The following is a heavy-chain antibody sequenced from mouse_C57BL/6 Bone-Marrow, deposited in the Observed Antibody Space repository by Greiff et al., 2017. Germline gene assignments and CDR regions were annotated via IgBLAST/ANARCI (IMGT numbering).Heavy chain of an antibody. D-gene: IGHD1-1*01. CDR3: TRDPAVVGMDY. CDR1: GFTFSSYA. V-gene: IGHV5-9-1*02. J-gene: IGHJ4*01. Sequence: EVQGVESGEGLVKPGGSLKLSCAASGFTFSSYAMSWVRQTPEKRLEWVAYISSGGDYIYYADTVKGRFTISRDNARNTLYLQMSSLKSEDTAMYYCTRDPAVVGMDYWGQGTSVTVSS. CDR2: ISSGGDYI.